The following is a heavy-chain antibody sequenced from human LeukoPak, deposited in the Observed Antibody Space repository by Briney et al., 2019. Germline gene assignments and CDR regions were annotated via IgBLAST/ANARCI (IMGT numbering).Heavy chain of an antibody. D-gene: IGHD2-2*01. V-gene: IGHV1-8*01. CDR2: MNPNRCNA. Sequence: ASVKVSCKASRYAFPSYDINWVRQASRQALEWMGWMNPNRCNAGYAQKFQARVTMTRNTSLTPAYMELSSLRSEDTAVYYCAKGSEPAANHYHYYGMDVWGQGTTVTVSS. CDR3: AKGSEPAANHYHYYGMDV. J-gene: IGHJ6*02. CDR1: RYAFPSYD.